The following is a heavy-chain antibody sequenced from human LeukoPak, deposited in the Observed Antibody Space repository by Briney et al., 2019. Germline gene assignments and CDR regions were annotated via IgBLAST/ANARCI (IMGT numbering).Heavy chain of an antibody. CDR3: ASHVPTYYYDSTYFDY. J-gene: IGHJ4*02. CDR1: GYSISSGYY. D-gene: IGHD3-22*01. Sequence: SETLSLTCAVSGYSISSGYYWGWIRQPPGKGLEWIGSIYHSGSTYYNPSLKSRVTISVDTSKNQFSLKLSSVTAADTAVYYCASHVPTYYYDSTYFDYWGQGTLVPVSS. CDR2: IYHSGST. V-gene: IGHV4-38-2*01.